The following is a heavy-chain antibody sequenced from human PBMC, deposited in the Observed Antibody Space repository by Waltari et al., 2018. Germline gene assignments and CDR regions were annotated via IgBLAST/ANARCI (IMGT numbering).Heavy chain of an antibody. CDR2: ISYDGSNK. D-gene: IGHD4-17*01. J-gene: IGHJ5*02. V-gene: IGHV3-30-3*01. CDR3: ARGYGDYGRSWFDP. CDR1: GFTFSSYA. Sequence: QVQLVESGGGVVQPGRSLRLSCAASGFTFSSYAMHWVRQAPGKGLEWVAVISYDGSNKYYADSVKGRFTISRDNSKNTLYLQMNSLRAEDTAVYYCARGYGDYGRSWFDPWGQGTLVTVSS.